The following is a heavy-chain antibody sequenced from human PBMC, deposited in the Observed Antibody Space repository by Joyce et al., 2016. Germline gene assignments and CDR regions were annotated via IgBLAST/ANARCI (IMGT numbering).Heavy chain of an antibody. CDR1: GFSLSTSGVG. CDR2: IYWDDVK. J-gene: IGHJ6*02. Sequence: QVTLKESGPTLVKPTQTLTLTCTFSGFSLSTSGVGVGWIRQPPGKALEWLALIYWDDVKRYSSSLKSRLTITKDTSKSQVVLTMTNMDPVDTATYYCAHAPATDRYYGMDVWGQGTTVTVSS. V-gene: IGHV2-5*02. D-gene: IGHD6-25*01. CDR3: AHAPATDRYYGMDV.